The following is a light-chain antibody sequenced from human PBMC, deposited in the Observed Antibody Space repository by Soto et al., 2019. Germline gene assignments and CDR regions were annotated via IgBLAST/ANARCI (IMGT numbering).Light chain of an antibody. CDR2: GTS. J-gene: IGKJ1*01. CDR3: QQYGRTGT. CDR1: QSVSSN. Sequence: EIVLTQSPGTLSLSPGERATLSCRASQSVSSNLAWYQQKPGQAPRLLIYGTSNRATGIPDRFSGSGSGTDFTLTISRLEPEDFAVYYCQQYGRTGTFGQGTKVDIK. V-gene: IGKV3-20*01.